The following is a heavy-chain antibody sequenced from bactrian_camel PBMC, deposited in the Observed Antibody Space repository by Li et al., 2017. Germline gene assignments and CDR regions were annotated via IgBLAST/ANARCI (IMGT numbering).Heavy chain of an antibody. V-gene: IGHV3S53*01. CDR1: GNTDDATC. J-gene: IGHJ6*01. CDR3: AAELGDCPVVAGPRLIYSDFEY. CDR2: IGVYESP. D-gene: IGHD6*01. Sequence: QVQLVESGGGSVQTGGSLRLSCEASGNTDDATCMGWFRQVPGKEREGVAAIGVYESPSYATSVMGRFTISKDNAKNILYLQMTSLKPEDTAMYYCAAELGDCPVVAGPRLIYSDFEYWGQGTQVTVS.